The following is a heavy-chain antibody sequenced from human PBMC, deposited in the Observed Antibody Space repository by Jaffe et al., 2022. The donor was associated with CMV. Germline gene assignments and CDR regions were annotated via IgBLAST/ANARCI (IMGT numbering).Heavy chain of an antibody. J-gene: IGHJ3*02. V-gene: IGHV5-51*01. CDR2: IYPGDSDT. CDR1: GYSFTSYW. D-gene: IGHD3-22*01. Sequence: EVQLVQSGAEVKKPGESLKISCKGSGYSFTSYWIGWVRQMPGKGLEWMGIIYPGDSDTRYSPSFQGQVTISADKSISTAYLQWSSLKASDTAMYYCARHYPQYYYDSSGYRTTFGAFDIWGQGTMVTVSS. CDR3: ARHYPQYYYDSSGYRTTFGAFDI.